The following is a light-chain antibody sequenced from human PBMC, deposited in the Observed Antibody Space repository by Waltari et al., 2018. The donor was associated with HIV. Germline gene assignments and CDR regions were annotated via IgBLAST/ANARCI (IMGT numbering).Light chain of an antibody. CDR1: SSDIGGYDY. V-gene: IGLV2-8*01. CDR2: EVT. J-gene: IGLJ2*01. CDR3: ASYAGRNNQVI. Sequence: QSALTQPPSASGSPGQSVTVSCSGTSSDIGGYDYVSWYRSHPGKAPKLILYEVTKRPSGVPDRFSGSKSGNTASLAVSGLQADDEAYYYCASYAGRNNQVIFGGGTKLTVL.